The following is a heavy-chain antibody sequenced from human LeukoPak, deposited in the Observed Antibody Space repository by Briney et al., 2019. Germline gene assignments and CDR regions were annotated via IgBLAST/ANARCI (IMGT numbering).Heavy chain of an antibody. Sequence: SETLSLTCTVSGASVSSGGRFWSWLWQPAGKGLEWIGRMYASGTTDYNPSLWSRVAISLDTSQNQFSLKLSSVTAEDTAVYYCARDVDLVVAGATNWFDPWGQGILVTVSS. J-gene: IGHJ5*02. CDR1: GASVSSGGRF. CDR2: MYASGTT. V-gene: IGHV4-61*02. CDR3: ARDVDLVVAGATNWFDP. D-gene: IGHD2-15*01.